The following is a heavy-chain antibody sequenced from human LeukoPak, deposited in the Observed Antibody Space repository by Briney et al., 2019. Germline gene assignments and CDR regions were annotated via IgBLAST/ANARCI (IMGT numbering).Heavy chain of an antibody. J-gene: IGHJ6*02. Sequence: SETLSLTCAVYGGSFSGYYWSWIRQPPGKGLEWIGEINHSGSTNYNPSLKSRVTISVDTSKNQFSLKLSSVTAADTAVYYCARWTIYYYYGMDVWGQGTTATVSS. D-gene: IGHD3-10*01. CDR3: ARWTIYYYYGMDV. V-gene: IGHV4-34*01. CDR1: GGSFSGYY. CDR2: INHSGST.